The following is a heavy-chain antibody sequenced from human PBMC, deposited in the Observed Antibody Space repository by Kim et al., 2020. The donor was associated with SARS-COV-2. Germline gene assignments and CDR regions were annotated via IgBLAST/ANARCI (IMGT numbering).Heavy chain of an antibody. CDR2: FYYSGST. CDR1: GGSISSSRDY. V-gene: IGHV4-39*01. CDR3: ARCRGGYDFDY. J-gene: IGHJ4*02. Sequence: SETLSLTCNVSGGSISSSRDYWGWIRQPPGKGLEWIGNFYYSGSTYYNPSLKSRVTISVDTSRNQFSLRLTSVTAADTAMYFCARCRGGYDFDYWGQGSLVTVSS. D-gene: IGHD3-10*01.